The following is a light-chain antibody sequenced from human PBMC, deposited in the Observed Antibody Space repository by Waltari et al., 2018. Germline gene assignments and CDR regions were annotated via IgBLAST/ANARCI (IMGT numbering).Light chain of an antibody. Sequence: SYELTQPSPVSVSPGQTARITCSGDVRTEKYARWFQQKPGQAPVLVIFKDTERPSGISERFSGSSSGTTVTLTIRGAQVEDEGDYYCYAAADNNRVFGGGTKLTVL. CDR2: KDT. J-gene: IGLJ3*02. CDR3: YAAADNNRV. V-gene: IGLV3-27*01. CDR1: VRTEKY.